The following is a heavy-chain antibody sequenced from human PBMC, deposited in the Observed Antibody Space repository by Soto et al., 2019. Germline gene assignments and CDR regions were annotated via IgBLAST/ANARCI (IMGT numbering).Heavy chain of an antibody. D-gene: IGHD6-13*01. CDR3: ARDRGEYTSSWFWYFSH. Sequence: SETLSLTCSVSGASISSVNWNWVRQPAGKGPEWVGRLNIAGTINYNPSLKSRITMSIDTSKNQISLHLRSVTAADTAIYYCARDRGEYTSSWFWYFSHWGHGTLVTVSS. CDR1: GASISSVN. J-gene: IGHJ1*01. CDR2: LNIAGTI. V-gene: IGHV4-4*07.